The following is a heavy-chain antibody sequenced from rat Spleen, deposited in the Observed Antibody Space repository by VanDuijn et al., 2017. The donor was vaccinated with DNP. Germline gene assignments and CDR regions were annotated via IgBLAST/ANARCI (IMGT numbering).Heavy chain of an antibody. J-gene: IGHJ2*01. V-gene: IGHV5-58*01. CDR3: AKVLGGYNYFDY. Sequence: EVQLVETGGGLVQPGRSLKLSCVASGFTFSSYWMYWIRQAPGKGLEWVASINTDGGSTYSPDSVKGRFTISRDKAENTVYLQMNSLRSEDTATYYCAKVLGGYNYFDYWGQGVMVTVSS. CDR1: GFTFSSYW. D-gene: IGHD1-11*01. CDR2: INTDGGST.